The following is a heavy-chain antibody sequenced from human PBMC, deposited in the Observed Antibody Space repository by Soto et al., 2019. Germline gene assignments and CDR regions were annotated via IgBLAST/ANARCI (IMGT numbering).Heavy chain of an antibody. CDR2: INCNDGAT. V-gene: IGHV1-2*02. J-gene: IGHJ3*02. D-gene: IGHD6-19*01. Sequence: ASVKVSCKASGYPFTGYHMHWVRQAPGQGLEWMGWINCNDGATMYAQKFRGRVTMTRDTSISTAYVELSRLKSDDTALYYCARGPNLAVASFDIWGQGTMVSGSS. CDR3: ARGPNLAVASFDI. CDR1: GYPFTGYH.